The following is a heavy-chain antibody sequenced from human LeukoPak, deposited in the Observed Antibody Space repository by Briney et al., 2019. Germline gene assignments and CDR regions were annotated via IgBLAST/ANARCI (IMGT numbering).Heavy chain of an antibody. Sequence: ASVKVSCKASGYTFTGYYMHWVRQAPGQGLEWMGWINPNSGGTNYAQKFQGRVTMTRDTSISTAYMELSRLRSDDTAVYYCAREGGDTAMVDFDYWGQGTLVTVSS. J-gene: IGHJ4*02. CDR3: AREGGDTAMVDFDY. CDR1: GYTFTGYY. D-gene: IGHD5-18*01. CDR2: INPNSGGT. V-gene: IGHV1-2*02.